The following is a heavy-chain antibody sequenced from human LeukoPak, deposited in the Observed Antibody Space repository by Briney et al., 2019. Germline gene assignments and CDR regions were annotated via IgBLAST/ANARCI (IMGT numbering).Heavy chain of an antibody. CDR3: ASYSSLYFDY. Sequence: PPETLSLTCTVSGGSISSYYWSWIRQPPGKGLEWIGYIYYSGSTNYNPSLKSRVTISVDTSKNQFSLKLSSVTAADTAVYYCASYSSLYFDYWGQGTLVTVSS. D-gene: IGHD6-13*01. J-gene: IGHJ4*02. CDR1: GGSISSYY. CDR2: IYYSGST. V-gene: IGHV4-59*01.